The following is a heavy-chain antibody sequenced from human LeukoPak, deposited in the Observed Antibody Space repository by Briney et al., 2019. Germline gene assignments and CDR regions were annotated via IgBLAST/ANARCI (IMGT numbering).Heavy chain of an antibody. D-gene: IGHD2/OR15-2a*01. V-gene: IGHV5-51*01. CDR1: GYTFTNYW. Sequence: GESLKISCKGSGYTFTNYWIGWVRQMPGKGLEFMGIIYPGDSDTRYSPSFQGQVTISVDKSINTAYLQWSSLKASDSAMYYCARAGYSNRWHGVDYWGQGTLVTVSS. CDR2: IYPGDSDT. CDR3: ARAGYSNRWHGVDY. J-gene: IGHJ4*02.